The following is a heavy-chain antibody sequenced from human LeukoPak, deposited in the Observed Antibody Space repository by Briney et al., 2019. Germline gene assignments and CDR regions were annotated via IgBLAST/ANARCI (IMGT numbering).Heavy chain of an antibody. CDR1: GFTFSSYA. V-gene: IGHV3-23*01. D-gene: IGHD2-2*02. CDR3: AKGSRTSSYTGADF. CDR2: FSGSDDST. J-gene: IGHJ4*02. Sequence: GESLRLSCAASGFTFSSYAMFWVRQAPGKGLEWVSTFSGSDDSTYYADSVKGRFTISRDNSKDTLYLQMSSLRVEDTAVYYCAKGSRTSSYTGADFSGQGTLVTVSS.